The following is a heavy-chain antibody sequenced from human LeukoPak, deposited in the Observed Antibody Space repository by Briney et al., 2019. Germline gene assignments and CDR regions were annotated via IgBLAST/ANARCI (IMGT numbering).Heavy chain of an antibody. Sequence: GGSLRLSCAASGFTFSSYGMHWVRQAPGKGLEWVAVISYDGSNKYYADSVKGRSTISRDNSKNTLYLQMNSLRAEDTAVYYCAKDEIAAAGKYFQHWGQGTLVTVSS. CDR2: ISYDGSNK. D-gene: IGHD6-13*01. V-gene: IGHV3-30*18. CDR1: GFTFSSYG. CDR3: AKDEIAAAGKYFQH. J-gene: IGHJ1*01.